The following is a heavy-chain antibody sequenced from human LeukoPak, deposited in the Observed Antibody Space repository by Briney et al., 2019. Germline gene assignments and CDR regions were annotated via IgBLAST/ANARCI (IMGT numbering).Heavy chain of an antibody. Sequence: NPSETLSLTCSVSGDSVSSYSWNWIRQPAGKGLEWIGRIFTSGLTNYNPSLWSRVTISVDTSNKQFSLKLTSVTAADTAVYYCARAGSRAFDIWGQGTMVTVSS. CDR1: GDSVSSYS. CDR2: IFTSGLT. V-gene: IGHV4-4*07. J-gene: IGHJ3*02. CDR3: ARAGSRAFDI.